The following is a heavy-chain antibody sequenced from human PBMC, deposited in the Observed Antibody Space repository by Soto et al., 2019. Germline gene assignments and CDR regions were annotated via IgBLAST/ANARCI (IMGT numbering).Heavy chain of an antibody. CDR1: GFTFSSYG. Sequence: GGSLRLSCAWSGFTFSSYGMHWVRQAPGKGLEWVAVIWYDGSNKYYADSVKCRFTISRDNSKNTLYLQMNSLRAEDTAVYYCARDHIAAAGPVDYWGQGTLVTVSS. CDR3: ARDHIAAAGPVDY. V-gene: IGHV3-33*01. D-gene: IGHD6-13*01. J-gene: IGHJ4*02. CDR2: IWYDGSNK.